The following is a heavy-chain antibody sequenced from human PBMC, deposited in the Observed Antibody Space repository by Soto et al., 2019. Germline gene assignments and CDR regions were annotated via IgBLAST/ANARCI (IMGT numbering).Heavy chain of an antibody. CDR1: GFTFSSYE. D-gene: IGHD5-18*01. Sequence: EVRLVESGGGLVQPGGSLRLSCTPSGFTFSSYEMNWVRQAPGRGPEWVSYISSSGRTIYYADSVKGRFTISRDNAKNSLYLQMNSLRAEDTAVYYCSRNGGYSYGGYWGQGTLVTVSS. CDR3: SRNGGYSYGGY. CDR2: ISSSGRTI. J-gene: IGHJ4*02. V-gene: IGHV3-48*03.